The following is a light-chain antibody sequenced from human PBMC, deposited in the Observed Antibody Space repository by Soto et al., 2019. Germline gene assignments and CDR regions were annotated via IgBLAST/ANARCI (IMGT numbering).Light chain of an antibody. J-gene: IGKJ4*01. CDR3: QQSYSTPAP. V-gene: IGKV1-39*01. Sequence: DIQMTQSPSSLSASVGDRVTITCRASQSISSYLNWYQQKPGKAPKLLIYAASSLQSGVTSRFSGSGSGTDFTLTISSLQPEDFATYYCQQSYSTPAPFGGGTKVDIK. CDR2: AAS. CDR1: QSISSY.